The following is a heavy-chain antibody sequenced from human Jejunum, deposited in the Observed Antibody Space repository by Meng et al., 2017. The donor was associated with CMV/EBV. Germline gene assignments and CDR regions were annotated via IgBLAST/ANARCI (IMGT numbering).Heavy chain of an antibody. CDR2: IYYTGST. D-gene: IGHD3-22*01. CDR1: GVSLPTSY. J-gene: IGHJ3*02. V-gene: IGHV4-59*01. CDR3: ARGYYDSSGSSNTFDI. Sequence: GVSLPTSYWSWIRQPPGKGPEWIGYIYYTGSTNYNPSLKSRVTISLDTSKNQFSLKLSTVTAADTAVYYCARGYYDSSGSSNTFDIWGQGTMVPSPQ.